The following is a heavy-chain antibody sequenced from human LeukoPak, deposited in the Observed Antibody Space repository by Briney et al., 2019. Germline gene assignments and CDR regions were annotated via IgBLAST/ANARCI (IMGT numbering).Heavy chain of an antibody. CDR1: GGSISSGDYY. J-gene: IGHJ4*02. Sequence: SETLSLTCPVSGGSISSGDYYWSWIRQHPGKGLEWIGYIYYSGSTYYNPSLKSRVTISVDTSKNQFSLKLSYVTAADTAVYYCARGDCSSTSCYADYWGQGTLVTVSS. CDR3: ARGDCSSTSCYADY. D-gene: IGHD2-2*01. CDR2: IYYSGST. V-gene: IGHV4-31*03.